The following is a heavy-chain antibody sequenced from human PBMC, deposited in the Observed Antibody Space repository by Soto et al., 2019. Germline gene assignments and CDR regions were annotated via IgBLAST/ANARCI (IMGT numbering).Heavy chain of an antibody. Sequence: EVQLLESGGGLVQPGGSLRLSCAASGFTFSSYAMSWVRQAPGKGLEWVSTIRSGGGSTYYADSVKGRVTISRDNSKNTVYLQMNSLRAEDTAVYYCAKDRRAVPAITDYWGQGTLVTVSS. CDR3: AKDRRAVPAITDY. CDR1: GFTFSSYA. V-gene: IGHV3-23*01. D-gene: IGHD2-21*02. J-gene: IGHJ4*02. CDR2: IRSGGGST.